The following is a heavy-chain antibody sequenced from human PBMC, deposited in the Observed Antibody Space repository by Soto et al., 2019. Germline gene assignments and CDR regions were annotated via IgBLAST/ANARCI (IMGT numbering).Heavy chain of an antibody. J-gene: IGHJ4*01. CDR1: GFTFSDYY. D-gene: IGHD3-10*01. CDR2: ISSDSGYT. CDR3: ARDPMGRGVPIDY. Sequence: QVQLVESGGGLVKPGGSLRLSCAASGFTFSDYYMRWIRQAPGKGLEWISYISSDSGYTHYADSVKGRFTISRDNANNSLYLQMESLRAEDTAVYYCARDPMGRGVPIDYWGQGTLVTVSS. V-gene: IGHV3-11*06.